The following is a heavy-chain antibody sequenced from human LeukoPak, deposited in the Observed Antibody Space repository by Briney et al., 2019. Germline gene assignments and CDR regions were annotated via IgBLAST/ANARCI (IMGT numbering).Heavy chain of an antibody. D-gene: IGHD3-10*01. V-gene: IGHV3-21*01. J-gene: IGHJ5*02. CDR3: ARKAMVRVNWFDP. Sequence: PGGSLRLSCAASGFTFSSYSMNWVRQAPGKGLEWVSSISSSSSYIYYADSVKGRFTISRDNAKNSLHLQMNSLRAEDTAVYYCARKAMVRVNWFDPWGQGTLVTSPQ. CDR1: GFTFSSYS. CDR2: ISSSSSYI.